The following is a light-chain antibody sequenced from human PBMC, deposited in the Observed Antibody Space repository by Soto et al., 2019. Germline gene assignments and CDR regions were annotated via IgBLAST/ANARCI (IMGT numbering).Light chain of an antibody. CDR1: QSVSSSY. J-gene: IGKJ1*01. CDR2: DIF. V-gene: IGKV3D-15*01. Sequence: EIVLTQSPGTLSLSPGERATLSCRASQSVSSSYLAWYQQKPGQAPRLVIYDIFTRATGVPTRISGSGSGTEFTLTISSLQSEDFAVYYCQQYNDWPLTFGQGTKVDIK. CDR3: QQYNDWPLT.